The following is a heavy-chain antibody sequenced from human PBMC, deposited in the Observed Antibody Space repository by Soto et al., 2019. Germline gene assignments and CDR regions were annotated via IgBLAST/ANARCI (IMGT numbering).Heavy chain of an antibody. J-gene: IGHJ4*02. V-gene: IGHV1-3*01. CDR3: ASAVAVPADFDY. CDR2: INAGNGNT. CDR1: GYTFTGYA. D-gene: IGHD6-19*01. Sequence: ASGKVSCKASGYTFTGYAMHWVRQAPGQRLEWMGWINAGNGNTKYSQKFQGRVTITRDTSASTAYMELSSLRSEDTAVYYCASAVAVPADFDYWGQGTLVTVSS.